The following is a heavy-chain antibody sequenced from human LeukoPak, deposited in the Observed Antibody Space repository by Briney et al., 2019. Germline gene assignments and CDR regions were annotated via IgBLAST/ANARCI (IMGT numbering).Heavy chain of an antibody. V-gene: IGHV1-2*02. CDR2: MNPYSGRA. D-gene: IGHD6-6*01. J-gene: IGHJ4*02. CDR3: TRTNPQLGRRDFFDL. Sequence: ASVKVSCKASEYTFNDYHIHWVRQAPGQGLEWMGWMNPYSGRADSAQKFQGRVTMTSDTSISTAYMDLTSLTSDDTAVYYCTRTNPQLGRRDFFDLWGQGTLVIVSS. CDR1: EYTFNDYH.